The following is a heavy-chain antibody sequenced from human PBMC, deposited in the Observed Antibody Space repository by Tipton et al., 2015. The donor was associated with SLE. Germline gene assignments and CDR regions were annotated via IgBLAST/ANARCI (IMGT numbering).Heavy chain of an antibody. V-gene: IGHV4-34*01. CDR2: INHSGST. D-gene: IGHD1-1*01. Sequence: TLSLTCAVYGGSFSGYYWSWIRQPPGKGLEWIGEINHSGSTNYNPSLKSRVTISVDTSKNQFSLKPSSVTAADTAVYYCARLEYWGQGTLVTVSS. J-gene: IGHJ4*02. CDR1: GGSFSGYY. CDR3: ARLEY.